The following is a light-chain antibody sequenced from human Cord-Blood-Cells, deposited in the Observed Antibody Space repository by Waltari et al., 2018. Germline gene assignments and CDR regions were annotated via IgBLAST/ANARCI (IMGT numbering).Light chain of an antibody. J-gene: IGLJ1*01. CDR3: SSYTSSSTWV. Sequence: QSALTQPASVSGSPGQSITISCTGTSSDVGGYNYVSWYQQHPGKAPKLMIYDLSKRPPGVSIRLPGSKSGNTASLTISGLQAEDEADYYCSSYTSSSTWVFGTGTKVTVL. CDR1: SSDVGGYNY. CDR2: DLS. V-gene: IGLV2-14*01.